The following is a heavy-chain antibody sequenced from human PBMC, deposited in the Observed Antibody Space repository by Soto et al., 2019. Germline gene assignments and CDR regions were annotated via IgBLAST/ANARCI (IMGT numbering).Heavy chain of an antibody. V-gene: IGHV4-34*01. CDR3: ARRYCSDSYCSYFDY. Sequence: PSETLSLTCAVYGGSVSGSFWSWIRQPPGKGLEWIVEINHSGTTSYSPSLESRVTTSIDTSKNQFSLRMSSVTAADTAIYYCARRYCSDSYCSYFDYWGRGTLVTVSS. J-gene: IGHJ4*02. CDR2: INHSGTT. CDR1: GGSVSGSF. D-gene: IGHD2-15*01.